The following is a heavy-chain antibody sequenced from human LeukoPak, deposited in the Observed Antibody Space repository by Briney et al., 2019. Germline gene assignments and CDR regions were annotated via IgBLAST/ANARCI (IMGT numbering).Heavy chain of an antibody. CDR2: IFYSGST. Sequence: SETLSLTCTLSGGSISNYYWSWIRQPPGKGLEWIGNIFYSGSTNYNPSLKSRVTISLDTSKNQFSLKLTSVTAADTAVYYCARGGDYGDLRYFDYWGQGTLVTVSS. CDR1: GGSISNYY. J-gene: IGHJ4*02. CDR3: ARGGDYGDLRYFDY. D-gene: IGHD4-17*01. V-gene: IGHV4-59*01.